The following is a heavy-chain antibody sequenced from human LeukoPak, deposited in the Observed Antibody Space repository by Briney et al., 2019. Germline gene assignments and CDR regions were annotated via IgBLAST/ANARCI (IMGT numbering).Heavy chain of an antibody. CDR1: GGSISSSNW. D-gene: IGHD3-16*02. Sequence: PSGTLSLTCAVSGGSISSSNWWSWVRQPPGKGLEWIGEIYHSGSTNYNPSLKSRVTISVDKSKNQFSLKLSSVTAADTAVYYCARGSPRAHVWGSYRHEPYFDYWGQGTLVTVSS. J-gene: IGHJ4*02. CDR3: ARGSPRAHVWGSYRHEPYFDY. V-gene: IGHV4-4*02. CDR2: IYHSGST.